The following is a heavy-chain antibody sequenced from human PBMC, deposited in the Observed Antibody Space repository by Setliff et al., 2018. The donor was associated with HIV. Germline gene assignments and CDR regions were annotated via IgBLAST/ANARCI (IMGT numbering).Heavy chain of an antibody. CDR1: GYTFTSYG. D-gene: IGHD3-10*01. CDR2: ISAYNGNT. V-gene: IGHV1-18*01. J-gene: IGHJ1*01. CDR3: ARVVVRGVTFIAEYFQH. Sequence: GASVKVSCKASGYTFTSYGISWVRQAPGQGLEWMGWISAYNGNTNYAQKLQGRVTMTTNTSTSTAYMELRSLRSDDTAVYYCARVVVRGVTFIAEYFQHWVLRLSWSPSPQ.